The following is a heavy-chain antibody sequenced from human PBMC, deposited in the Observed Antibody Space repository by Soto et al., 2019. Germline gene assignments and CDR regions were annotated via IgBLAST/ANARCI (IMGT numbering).Heavy chain of an antibody. J-gene: IGHJ5*02. D-gene: IGHD2-21*01. CDR3: TKKGGGPFAFDP. V-gene: IGHV1-2*02. CDR2: ISPRSGGT. CDR1: GYSFIDYY. Sequence: ASVKVSCKASGYSFIDYYIHWVRQAPGQGLEWMGWISPRSGGTNYAQKFRGRVTITSDTSINTAYMELTSLSSDDTAVYYCTKKGGGPFAFDPWGQGTRVTVS.